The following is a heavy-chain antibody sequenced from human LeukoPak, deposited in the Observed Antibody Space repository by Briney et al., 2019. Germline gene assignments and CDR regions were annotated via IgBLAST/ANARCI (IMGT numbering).Heavy chain of an antibody. CDR3: ASNYYYDSSGYKGDDAFDI. V-gene: IGHV1-2*02. CDR2: INPNSGGT. D-gene: IGHD3-22*01. CDR1: GYTFTGNY. Sequence: ASVKVSCKASGYTFTGNYMHWVRQAPGQGLEWMGWINPNSGGTNYAQKFQGRVTMTRDTSIGTAYMELNRLRSDDTAVYYCASNYYYDSSGYKGDDAFDIWGQGAMVTVSS. J-gene: IGHJ3*02.